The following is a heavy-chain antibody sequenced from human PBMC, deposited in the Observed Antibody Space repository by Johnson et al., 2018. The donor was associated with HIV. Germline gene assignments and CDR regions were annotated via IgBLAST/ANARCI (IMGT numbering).Heavy chain of an antibody. D-gene: IGHD3-22*01. CDR2: ISYDAVNK. CDR3: ASVTMIVVVDGAFDI. J-gene: IGHJ3*02. Sequence: QVQLVESGGGVVQPGRSLRLSCAASEFSFSTYALHWVRQAPGEGLEWVAVISYDAVNKYYADSVKVRFTISRDNSKNTLYLQMNSLRAEDTAVYYCASVTMIVVVDGAFDIWGQGTMVTVSS. CDR1: EFSFSTYA. V-gene: IGHV3-30*04.